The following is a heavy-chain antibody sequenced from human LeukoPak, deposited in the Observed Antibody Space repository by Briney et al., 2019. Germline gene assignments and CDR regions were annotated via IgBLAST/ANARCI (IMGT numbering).Heavy chain of an antibody. CDR2: IYYSGST. Sequence: SQTLSLTCTVSGGSISSGGYYWSWIRQHPGKGLEWIGYIYYSGSTYYNPSLKSRVTISVDTSKNQSSLKLSSVTAADTAVYYCARDCGSSGCDYYGMDVWGQGTTVTVSS. V-gene: IGHV4-31*03. D-gene: IGHD3-22*01. CDR3: ARDCGSSGCDYYGMDV. CDR1: GGSISSGGYY. J-gene: IGHJ6*02.